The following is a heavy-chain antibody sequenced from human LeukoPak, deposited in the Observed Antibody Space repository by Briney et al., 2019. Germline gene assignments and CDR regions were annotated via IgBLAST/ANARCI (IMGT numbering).Heavy chain of an antibody. D-gene: IGHD2-2*01. J-gene: IGHJ4*02. CDR2: IRSKANSYAT. V-gene: IGHV3-73*01. CDR1: GFTFSGSA. CDR3: TSRSRCGSSTSCPLYYFDY. Sequence: GGSLKLSCAASGFTFSGSAMHWVRQASGKGLEWVGRIRSKANSYATAYAASVKGRFTISRDDSKNTAYLQMNSLKTEDTAVYYCTSRSRCGSSTSCPLYYFDYWGQGTLVTVSS.